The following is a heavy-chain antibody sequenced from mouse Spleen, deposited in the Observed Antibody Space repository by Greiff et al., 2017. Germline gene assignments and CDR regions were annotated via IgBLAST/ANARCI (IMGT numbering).Heavy chain of an antibody. Sequence: EVKLVESGPGLVKPSQSLSLTCSVTGYSITSGYYWNWIRQFPGNKLEWMGYISYDGSNNYNPSLKNRISITRDTSKNQFFLKLNSVTTEDTATYYCARSYYSNYDYAMDYWGQGTSVTVSS. CDR1: GYSITSGYY. D-gene: IGHD2-5*01. V-gene: IGHV3-6*01. J-gene: IGHJ4*01. CDR3: ARSYYSNYDYAMDY. CDR2: ISYDGSN.